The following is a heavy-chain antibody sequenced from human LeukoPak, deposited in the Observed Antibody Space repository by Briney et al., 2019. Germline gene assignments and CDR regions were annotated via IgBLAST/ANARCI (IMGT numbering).Heavy chain of an antibody. D-gene: IGHD3-22*01. V-gene: IGHV1-18*01. CDR3: ARGYYYDSSGYYGDAFDI. CDR2: ISAYNGNT. CDR1: GYTFTSYG. Sequence: ASVKVSCKASGYTFTSYGISWVRQAPGQGLEWMGWISAYNGNTNYAQKLQGRVTMTTDTPTSTAYMELRSLRSDDTAVYYCARGYYYDSSGYYGDAFDIWGQGTMVTVSS. J-gene: IGHJ3*02.